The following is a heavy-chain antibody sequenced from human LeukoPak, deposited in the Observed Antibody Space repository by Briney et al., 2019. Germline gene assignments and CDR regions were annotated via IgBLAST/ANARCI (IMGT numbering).Heavy chain of an antibody. D-gene: IGHD6-13*01. V-gene: IGHV4-4*09. J-gene: IGHJ4*02. CDR3: ARLRAAAGYVLMAYFFDY. Sequence: SETLSLTCTVSGGSISGYYWSWIRQPPGKGLEWIGYIYTSGSTNYNPSLKSRVTISVDTSKNQFSLKLSSVTAADTAVYYCARLRAAAGYVLMAYFFDYWGQGTLVTVSS. CDR2: IYTSGST. CDR1: GGSISGYY.